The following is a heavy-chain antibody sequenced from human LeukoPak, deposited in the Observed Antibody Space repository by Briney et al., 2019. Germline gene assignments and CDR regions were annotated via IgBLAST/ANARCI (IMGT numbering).Heavy chain of an antibody. V-gene: IGHV5-51*01. D-gene: IGHD6-13*01. CDR3: AKLHATWYGDT. J-gene: IGHJ4*02. CDR2: IYPGNSHT. Sequence: GESLKISCQGSGYNFATYWIVWVRQMPGKGLEWMGIIYPGNSHTRYSPSFQGQVTISADTSISTAHLHWSSLQSSDTAMYYCAKLHATWYGDTWGQGTLVTVSS. CDR1: GYNFATYW.